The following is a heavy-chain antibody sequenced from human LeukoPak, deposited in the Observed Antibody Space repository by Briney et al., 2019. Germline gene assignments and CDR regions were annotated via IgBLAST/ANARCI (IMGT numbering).Heavy chain of an antibody. J-gene: IGHJ4*02. D-gene: IGHD3-10*01. Sequence: PGGSLRLSCAASRFTFSSYWMSWVRQAPGKGLEWVANIKQDGSEKYYADSVKGRFTISRDNAKNSLYLQMNSLRAEDTAVYYCARGPTPSFYYGSGTYYSLDYWGQGTVVTVSS. CDR3: ARGPTPSFYYGSGTYYSLDY. CDR1: RFTFSSYW. CDR2: IKQDGSEK. V-gene: IGHV3-7*01.